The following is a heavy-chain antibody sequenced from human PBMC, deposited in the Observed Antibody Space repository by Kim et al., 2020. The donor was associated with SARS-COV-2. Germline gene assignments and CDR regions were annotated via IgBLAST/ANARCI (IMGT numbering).Heavy chain of an antibody. D-gene: IGHD3-10*01. V-gene: IGHV1-3*01. CDR2: INAGNGNT. Sequence: ASVKVSCKASGYTFTSYAMHWVRHAPGQRLEWMGWINAGNGNTKYSQKFQGRVTITRDTSASTAYMELSSLRSEDTAVYYCARDLTMVRGVIISYYYGMDVWGQGTTVTVSS. CDR1: GYTFTSYA. CDR3: ARDLTMVRGVIISYYYGMDV. J-gene: IGHJ6*02.